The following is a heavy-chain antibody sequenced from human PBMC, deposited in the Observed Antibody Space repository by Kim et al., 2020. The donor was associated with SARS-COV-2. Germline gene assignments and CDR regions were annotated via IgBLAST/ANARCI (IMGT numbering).Heavy chain of an antibody. CDR1: GGTFSSYT. CDR3: ARVGVTRLKAGAYCSGGSCPLET. Sequence: SVKVSCKASGGTFSSYTISWVRQAPGQGLEWMGRIIPILGIANYAQKFQGRVTITADKSTSTAYMELSSLRSEDTAVYYCARVGVTRLKAGAYCSGGSCPLETWGQGTLVTVSS. D-gene: IGHD2-15*01. J-gene: IGHJ5*02. V-gene: IGHV1-69*02. CDR2: IIPILGIA.